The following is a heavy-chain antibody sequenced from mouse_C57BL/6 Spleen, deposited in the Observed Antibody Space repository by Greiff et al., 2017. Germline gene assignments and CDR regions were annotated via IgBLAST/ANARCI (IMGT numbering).Heavy chain of an antibody. CDR2: IYPSDSET. D-gene: IGHD1-1*01. CDR3: ARRYYGSVCAY. CDR1: GYTFTSYW. V-gene: IGHV1-61*01. Sequence: QVQLQQPGAELVRPGSSVKLSCKASGYTFTSYWMDWVKQRPGQGLEWIGNIYPSDSETHYNQKFKDKATLTVDKSSSTAYMQLSSLTSEDSAVYYCARRYYGSVCAYWGQGTLVTVSA. J-gene: IGHJ3*01.